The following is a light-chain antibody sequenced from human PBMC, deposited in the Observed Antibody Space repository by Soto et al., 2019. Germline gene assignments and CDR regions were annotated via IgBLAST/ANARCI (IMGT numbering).Light chain of an antibody. CDR2: EVV. J-gene: IGLJ3*02. CDR3: CSYAGTYTLV. Sequence: QSALTQPPSASGSPGQSVTISCTGTKNDIGVYDFVSWYQHHPGKAPRLIIYEVVQRPSGVPHRFSGSKSGNTASLTISGLQAEDEADYYCCSYAGTYTLVFGGGTKLTVL. CDR1: KNDIGVYDF. V-gene: IGLV2-8*01.